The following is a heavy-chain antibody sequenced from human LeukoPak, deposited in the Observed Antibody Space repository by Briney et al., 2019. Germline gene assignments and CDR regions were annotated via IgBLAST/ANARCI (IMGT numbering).Heavy chain of an antibody. CDR3: ARDRRQQLENWFDP. J-gene: IGHJ5*02. Sequence: ASVKVSCKASGGTFSSYAISWVRQAPGQGLEWMGGIIPIFGTVNYAQKFQGRVTITADESTSTAYMELSSLRSEDTAVYYCARDRRQQLENWFDPWGQGTLVTVSS. CDR2: IIPIFGTV. V-gene: IGHV1-69*13. D-gene: IGHD6-13*01. CDR1: GGTFSSYA.